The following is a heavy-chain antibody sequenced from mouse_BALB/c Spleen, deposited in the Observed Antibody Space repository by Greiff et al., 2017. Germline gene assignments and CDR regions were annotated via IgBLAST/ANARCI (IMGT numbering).Heavy chain of an antibody. CDR3: AREGLRPAMDY. D-gene: IGHD2-4*01. V-gene: IGHV3-6*02. CDR2: ISYDGSN. CDR1: GYSITSGYY. J-gene: IGHJ4*01. Sequence: ESGPGLVKPSQSLSLTCSVTGYSITSGYYWNWIRQFPGNKLEWMGYISYDGSNNYNPSLKNRISITRDTSKNQFFLKLNSVTTEDTATYYCAREGLRPAMDYWGQGTSVTVSS.